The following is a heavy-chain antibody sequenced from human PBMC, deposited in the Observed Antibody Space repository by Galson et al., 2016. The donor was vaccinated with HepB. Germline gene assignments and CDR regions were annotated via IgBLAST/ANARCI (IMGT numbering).Heavy chain of an antibody. CDR1: GFTFSHHG. D-gene: IGHD3-10*01. Sequence: SLRLSCAASGFTFSHHGIHWVRQAPGEGLDWVAVISFDGNNENYADSVKGRFTLSRDNSNNTVFLQMNSLTADDTAIYYCAKERMVRGIIIPSPLDSWGRGTRVTVSS. CDR3: AKERMVRGIIIPSPLDS. CDR2: ISFDGNNE. V-gene: IGHV3-30*18. J-gene: IGHJ4*02.